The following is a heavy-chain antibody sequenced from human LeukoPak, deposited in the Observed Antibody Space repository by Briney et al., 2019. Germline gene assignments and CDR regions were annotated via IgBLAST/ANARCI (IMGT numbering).Heavy chain of an antibody. CDR2: ISGSGGST. CDR1: GFTFNNNA. D-gene: IGHD1-7*01. CDR3: AKEGKTRNWNYYQAKPIY. Sequence: GGSLRLSCAASGFTFNNNAMNWVRQAPGKGLEWVSAISGSGGSTYYADSVKGRFTISRDNSKNTLYLQMNGLRAEDTAVYYCAKEGKTRNWNYYQAKPIYWGQGTLVTVSS. J-gene: IGHJ4*02. V-gene: IGHV3-23*01.